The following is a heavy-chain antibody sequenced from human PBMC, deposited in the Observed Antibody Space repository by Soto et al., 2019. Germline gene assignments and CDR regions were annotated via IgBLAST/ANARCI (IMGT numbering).Heavy chain of an antibody. CDR2: IKQDGSEK. Sequence: VGSLRLSCAASGFTFSTYWMNWVRQAPGKGLEWVANIKQDGSEKYYVDSVKGRFAISRDNAKHPLFLQMNNLRAEDTAVYYCVRDWSTFWGMDAWGQGTTVTVCS. J-gene: IGHJ6*02. V-gene: IGHV3-7*01. CDR3: VRDWSTFWGMDA. CDR1: GFTFSTYW.